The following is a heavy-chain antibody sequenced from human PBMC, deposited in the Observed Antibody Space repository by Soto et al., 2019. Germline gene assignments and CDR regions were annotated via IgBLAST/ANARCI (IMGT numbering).Heavy chain of an antibody. J-gene: IGHJ1*01. CDR3: ATWGGSRNH. D-gene: IGHD3-16*01. CDR1: GGTFSNYT. V-gene: IGHV1-69*12. Sequence: QVQLVQSGAEVKKPGSSVKVSCKASGGTFSNYTVGWVRQAPGQGPEWMGGIIPISGSARSAQKCQARVTITADDTTTTVFTELNSLTSEDTAIYYCATWGGSRNHWGQGTLVTVSS. CDR2: IIPISGSA.